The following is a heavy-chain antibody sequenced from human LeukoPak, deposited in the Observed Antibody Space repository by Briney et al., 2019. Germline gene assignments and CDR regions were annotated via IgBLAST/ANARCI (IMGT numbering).Heavy chain of an antibody. D-gene: IGHD2-21*02. J-gene: IGHJ4*02. V-gene: IGHV4-59*01. Sequence: SETLSLTCTVSGGSISSYYWSWIRQPPGKGLGWLVYIYYSGSTNYNPSLKSRVTISVDTSKNQFSLKLSPVTAADTAVYYCARDSGGGDRPIDHWGQGTLVTVSS. CDR3: ARDSGGGDRPIDH. CDR2: IYYSGST. CDR1: GGSISSYY.